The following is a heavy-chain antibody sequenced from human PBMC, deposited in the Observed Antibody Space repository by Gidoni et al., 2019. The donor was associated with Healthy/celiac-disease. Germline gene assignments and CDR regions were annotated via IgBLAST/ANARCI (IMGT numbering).Heavy chain of an antibody. J-gene: IGHJ4*02. D-gene: IGHD6-19*01. V-gene: IGHV1-69*01. CDR3: ARDYSSSGWSH. CDR2: IIPIFGTA. Sequence: VQLVQYAAEAKKPGSSVTVSCKASGGTFRSYAISWVRRAPGEGLEWMGGIIPIFGTANYAQKFQGRVTITADESTSTAYMELSSLRSEDTAVYYCARDYSSSGWSHWGQGTLVTVSS. CDR1: GGTFRSYA.